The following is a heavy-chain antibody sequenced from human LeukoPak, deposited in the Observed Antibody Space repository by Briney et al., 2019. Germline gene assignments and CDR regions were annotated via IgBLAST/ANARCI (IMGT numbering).Heavy chain of an antibody. V-gene: IGHV4-59*08. CDR1: GGSISRYY. CDR2: IYSSGTT. CDR3: ARQTGVAVATFYFDD. J-gene: IGHJ4*02. Sequence: PSETLSLTCTVSGGSISRYYWSWIRQPPGKELEWIGYIYSSGTTSYNPSLKSRVTISVDTSKNQFSLNLSSVTAADTAVYYCARQTGVAVATFYFDDWGQGTQVTVSS. D-gene: IGHD2-15*01.